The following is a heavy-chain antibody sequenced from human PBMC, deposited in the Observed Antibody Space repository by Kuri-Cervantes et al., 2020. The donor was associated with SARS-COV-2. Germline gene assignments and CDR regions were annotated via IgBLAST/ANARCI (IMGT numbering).Heavy chain of an antibody. J-gene: IGHJ4*02. CDR2: IYHSGST. CDR1: GGSISSGYY. CDR3: ARQDFTREIDY. D-gene: IGHD3-3*01. Sequence: GSLRPSCTVSGGSISSGYYWGWIWQPPGKGLEWIGTIYHSGSTYYNPSLKSRVTISVDTSKNQFSLKLSSVTAADTAVYYCARQDFTREIDYWGQGTLVTVSS. V-gene: IGHV4-38-2*02.